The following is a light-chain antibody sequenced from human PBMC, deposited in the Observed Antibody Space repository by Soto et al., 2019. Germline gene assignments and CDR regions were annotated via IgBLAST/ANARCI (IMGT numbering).Light chain of an antibody. J-gene: IGKJ1*01. CDR2: GTS. V-gene: IGKV3-20*01. CDR3: QHYGDSSWT. CDR1: RSVSDTL. Sequence: EIVLTQSQGTLSLSPGERATLSCRADRSVSDTLLTWFQQKPGQAPRLLIFGTSNRAPGIPDRFSGSGSGTDFTLTISRLEPDDFAVYYCQHYGDSSWTFGQGTKVEIK.